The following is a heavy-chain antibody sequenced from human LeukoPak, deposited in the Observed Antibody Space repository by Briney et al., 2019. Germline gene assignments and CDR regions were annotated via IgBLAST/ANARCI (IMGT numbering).Heavy chain of an antibody. V-gene: IGHV4-34*01. D-gene: IGHD3-10*01. J-gene: IGHJ4*02. Sequence: SETLSLTCAVYGDSFSGYYWSWLRQPPGKGLEWVGEINHSGSTNYNPSLKSRVTISVDKSKNQFSLKLSSVTAADTAVYYCARGPGGPDGSGSNFDYWGQGTLVTVSS. CDR1: GDSFSGYY. CDR2: INHSGST. CDR3: ARGPGGPDGSGSNFDY.